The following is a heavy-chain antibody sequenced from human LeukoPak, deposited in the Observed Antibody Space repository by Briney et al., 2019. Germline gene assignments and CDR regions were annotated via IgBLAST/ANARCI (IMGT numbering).Heavy chain of an antibody. D-gene: IGHD6-13*01. CDR1: GYSFTSYW. CDR2: IYPGDSDT. V-gene: IGHV5-51*01. CDR3: ARHGRGYSSSWYAFDI. Sequence: ESLKISCKGSGYSFTSYWIGWVRQMPGKGLEWMGIIYPGDSDTRYSPSFQGQVTISADKSISTAYLQWSSLKASDTAMYYCARHGRGYSSSWYAFDIWGQGTMVTVSS. J-gene: IGHJ3*02.